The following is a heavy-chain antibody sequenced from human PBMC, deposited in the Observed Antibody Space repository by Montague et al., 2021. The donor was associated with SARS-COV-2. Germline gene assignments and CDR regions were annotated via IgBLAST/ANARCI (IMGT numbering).Heavy chain of an antibody. V-gene: IGHV4-59*08. CDR3: ARRRERWSDAFDI. CDR2: IYYSRST. CDR1: GGSFSGYY. Sequence: SETLSLTCAVYGGSFSGYYWNWIRQPPGKGLEWIGYIYYSRSTNYNPSLKSRVTISVDTSKNQFSLKVRSATAADTAVYYCARRRERWSDAFDIWGQGTMVTVSS. D-gene: IGHD2-15*01. J-gene: IGHJ3*02.